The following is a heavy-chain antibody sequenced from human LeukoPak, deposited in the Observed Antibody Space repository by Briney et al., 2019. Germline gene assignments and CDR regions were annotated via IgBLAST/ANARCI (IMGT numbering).Heavy chain of an antibody. D-gene: IGHD1-26*01. CDR2: IDPRNGGT. J-gene: IGHJ4*02. CDR3: AKIGIGGSYWDFDS. CDR1: GYTFTGYY. V-gene: IGHV1-2*02. Sequence: ASVKVSCKASGYTFTGYYTHWVRQAPGQGLEWMGWIDPRNGGTTYAQTFQGRVTMTRDTSISTAHMELSSLKFDDTAMYYCAKIGIGGSYWDFDSWGQGTLVTVSS.